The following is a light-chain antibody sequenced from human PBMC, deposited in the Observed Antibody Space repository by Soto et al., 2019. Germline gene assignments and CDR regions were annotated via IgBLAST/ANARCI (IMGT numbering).Light chain of an antibody. CDR1: SSDVGRYNY. J-gene: IGLJ1*01. CDR2: EVN. V-gene: IGLV2-8*01. Sequence: QSALTQPPSASGSPGQSVTISCTGTSSDVGRYNYVSWYQQHPGKVPKLMIYEVNKRPSGVPDRFSGSKSGNTASLTVTGLQAEDEADYYCTSYAGGNNVFGTGTKLTVL. CDR3: TSYAGGNNV.